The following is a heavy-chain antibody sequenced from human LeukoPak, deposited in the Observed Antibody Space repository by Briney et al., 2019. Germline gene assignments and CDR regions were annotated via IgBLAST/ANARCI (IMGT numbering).Heavy chain of an antibody. CDR3: ARVSSGSSSPYYYYGMGV. J-gene: IGHJ6*02. V-gene: IGHV4-59*01. CDR1: GGSISSYY. CDR2: IYYSGTT. D-gene: IGHD1-26*01. Sequence: PSETLSLTCTVSGGSISSYYWSWIRQPPGKGLEWIAYIYYSGTTTYNPSLKSRVTMSVDTSKNQFSLKLSSVTTADTAVYYCARVSSGSSSPYYYYGMGVWGQGTTVTVSS.